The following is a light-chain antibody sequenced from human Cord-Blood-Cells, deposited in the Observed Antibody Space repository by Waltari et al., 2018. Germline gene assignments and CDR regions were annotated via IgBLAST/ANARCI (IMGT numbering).Light chain of an antibody. CDR1: QSVSSSY. CDR3: QQYGSSPWT. V-gene: IGKV3-20*01. J-gene: IGKJ1*01. Sequence: EIVLTQPPGTLSLSRGERATLSCRASQSVSSSYLAWYQQNPGQAPRLLIYGASSRATGIPDRFSGSGSGTDFTLTISRLEPEDFAVYYCQQYGSSPWTFGQGTKVEIK. CDR2: GAS.